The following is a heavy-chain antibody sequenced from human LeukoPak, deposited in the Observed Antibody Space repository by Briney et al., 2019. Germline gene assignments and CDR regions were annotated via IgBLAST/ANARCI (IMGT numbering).Heavy chain of an antibody. CDR1: GFTFSNYG. D-gene: IGHD6-6*01. Sequence: GGSLRLCCTASGFTFSNYGMAWVRQAPGEGLEWVSFISDSGGDTYYADSVKGRFTVSRDNSKNTLYLQMNSLRAEDTAVFYCAKRVSYSNSAAYFDYWGQGTLVTVSS. CDR2: ISDSGGDT. CDR3: AKRVSYSNSAAYFDY. J-gene: IGHJ4*02. V-gene: IGHV3-23*01.